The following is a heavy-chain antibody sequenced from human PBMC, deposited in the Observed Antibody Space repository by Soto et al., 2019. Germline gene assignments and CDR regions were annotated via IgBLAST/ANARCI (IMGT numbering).Heavy chain of an antibody. CDR1: RFTFSSFA. V-gene: IGHV3-23*01. CDR3: ARGFSAGKGSRPGF. CDR2: ISGSGGST. Sequence: WSLRLSCAASRFTFSSFAMSWVRQAPGKGLDWVSAISGSGGSTYSADSVKGQFTISRDNSKSTLYLQMSSLRAEDTAVYYCARGFSAGKGSRPGFWGQGSLVTVSS. J-gene: IGHJ4*02. D-gene: IGHD6-13*01.